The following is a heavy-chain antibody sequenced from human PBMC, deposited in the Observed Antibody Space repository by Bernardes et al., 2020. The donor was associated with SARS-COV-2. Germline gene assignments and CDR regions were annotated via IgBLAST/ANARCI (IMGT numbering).Heavy chain of an antibody. CDR1: GFTFGLYN. V-gene: IGHV3-48*01. J-gene: IGHJ2*01. CDR2: ITGSSETK. Sequence: GGSLRLSCAASGFTFGLYNMNWVRQAPGKGLEWVSCITGSSETKYYADSVEGRFTISRDNAKKSLYLQMNSLRAEDTAVYYCARPSGAHGWYFDVWGRGILVTVSS. D-gene: IGHD1-26*01. CDR3: ARPSGAHGWYFDV.